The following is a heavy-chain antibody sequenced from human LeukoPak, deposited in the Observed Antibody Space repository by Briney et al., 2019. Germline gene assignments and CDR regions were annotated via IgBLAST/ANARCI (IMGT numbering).Heavy chain of an antibody. CDR1: GFTFSDYD. CDR2: ISNSGSNT. Sequence: GGSRRLCCAASGFTFSDYDMSWIRQAPGKGLQWVSYISNSGSNTNYADSVKGRFTISRDNAKNSLYLQMNSLRAEDTALYYCARDTHDYYDISGHYSPDYWGQGTLVSVSS. CDR3: ARDTHDYYDISGHYSPDY. V-gene: IGHV3-11*05. J-gene: IGHJ4*02. D-gene: IGHD3-22*01.